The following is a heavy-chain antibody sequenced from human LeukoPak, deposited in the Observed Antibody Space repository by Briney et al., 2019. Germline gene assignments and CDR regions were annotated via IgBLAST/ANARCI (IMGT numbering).Heavy chain of an antibody. Sequence: PSETLSLTCTVSGGSFSSYYWSWIRQPAGKGLEWIGSIYYSGNSYYNPSLKGRVTMSIDTSKNQFSLKLSSVTAADTAVYYCARTGVGATTYYFDYWGQGTLVTVSS. CDR2: IYYSGNS. CDR3: ARTGVGATTYYFDY. V-gene: IGHV4-59*04. CDR1: GGSFSSYY. J-gene: IGHJ4*02. D-gene: IGHD1-26*01.